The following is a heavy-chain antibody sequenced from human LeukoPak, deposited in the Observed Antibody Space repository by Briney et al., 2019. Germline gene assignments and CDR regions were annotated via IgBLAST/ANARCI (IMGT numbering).Heavy chain of an antibody. CDR2: INSDGSST. CDR3: ARVSGSNYYYYGMDV. D-gene: IGHD1-26*01. J-gene: IGHJ6*02. V-gene: IGHV3-74*01. CDR1: GFTFSSYW. Sequence: GGSLSLSCAASGFTFSSYWMHWVRQAPGKGLVWVSRINSDGSSTSYADSVKGRFTISRDNAKNTLYLQMNSLRAEDTAVYYCARVSGSNYYYYGMDVWGQGTTVTVSS.